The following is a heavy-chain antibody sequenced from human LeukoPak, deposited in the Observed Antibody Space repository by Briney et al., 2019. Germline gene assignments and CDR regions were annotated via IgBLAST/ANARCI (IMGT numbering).Heavy chain of an antibody. D-gene: IGHD2-2*01. CDR1: GFTFSSYG. V-gene: IGHV3-33*01. CDR2: IWYDGSNK. Sequence: GGSLRLSCAASGFTFSSYGMHWVRQAPGKGLEWVAVIWYDGSNKYYADSVKGRFTISRDNSKNTLYLQMNSLRAEDTAVYYCASGGVYCSSTSCYYSPFDYWGQGTLVTVSS. J-gene: IGHJ4*02. CDR3: ASGGVYCSSTSCYYSPFDY.